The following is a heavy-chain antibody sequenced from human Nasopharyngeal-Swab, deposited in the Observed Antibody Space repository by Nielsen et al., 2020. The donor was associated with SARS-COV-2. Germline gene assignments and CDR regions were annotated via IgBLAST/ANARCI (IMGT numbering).Heavy chain of an antibody. CDR2: ISSRSGYI. Sequence: GESLKISCAASGFTFSSYSMNWVRQAPGEGLEWVSSISSRSGYIYYADSVEGRFTISRDNAKNSLYLQMHSLRAEDTAVYYCARTRYYDSSGYYPDYWGQGTLVTVSS. D-gene: IGHD3-22*01. V-gene: IGHV3-21*01. CDR1: GFTFSSYS. J-gene: IGHJ4*02. CDR3: ARTRYYDSSGYYPDY.